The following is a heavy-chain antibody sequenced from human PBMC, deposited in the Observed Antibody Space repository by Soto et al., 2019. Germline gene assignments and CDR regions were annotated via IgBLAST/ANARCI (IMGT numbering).Heavy chain of an antibody. D-gene: IGHD2-8*01. Sequence: GGSLRLSCAASGFTFSSYAMSWVRQAPGKGLEWVSAISGSGGSTYYADSVKGRFTISRDNSKNTLYLQMNSLRAEDTAVYYCAKEGRDIVLMVYPRMDVWGPGTKVPVYS. V-gene: IGHV3-23*01. CDR3: AKEGRDIVLMVYPRMDV. J-gene: IGHJ6*02. CDR1: GFTFSSYA. CDR2: ISGSGGST.